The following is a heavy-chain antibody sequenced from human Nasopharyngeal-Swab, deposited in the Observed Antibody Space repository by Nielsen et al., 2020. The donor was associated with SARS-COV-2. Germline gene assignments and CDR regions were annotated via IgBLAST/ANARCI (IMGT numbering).Heavy chain of an antibody. CDR1: GYSISSGYY. CDR2: IYHSGNT. J-gene: IGHJ4*02. D-gene: IGHD2-21*01. Sequence: GSLRLSCTVSGYSISSGYYWGWIRPPPGKGLEWIASIYHSGNTYYNPSLKSRVTISVHTSKNQFSLKLNSVTAADTALYFCVHLWLPGFWGQGTLVTVSS. V-gene: IGHV4-38-2*02. CDR3: VHLWLPGF.